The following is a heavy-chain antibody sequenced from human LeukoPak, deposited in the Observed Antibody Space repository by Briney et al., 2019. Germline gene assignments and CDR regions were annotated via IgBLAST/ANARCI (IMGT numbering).Heavy chain of an antibody. CDR2: ISYDGSNK. V-gene: IGHV3-30-3*01. D-gene: IGHD2-21*02. CDR1: GFTFSNYA. CDR3: ARDRPLVVVTAIPDY. Sequence: PGGSLRLSCAASGFTFSNYAMHWVRQAPGKGLEWVAVISYDGSNKYYADSVKGRFTISRDNSKNTLYLQMNSLRAEDTAVYYCARDRPLVVVTAIPDYWGQGTLVTVSS. J-gene: IGHJ4*02.